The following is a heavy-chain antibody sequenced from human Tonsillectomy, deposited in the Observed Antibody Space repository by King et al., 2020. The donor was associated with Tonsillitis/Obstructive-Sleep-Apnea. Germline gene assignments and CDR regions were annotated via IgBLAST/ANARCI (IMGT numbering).Heavy chain of an antibody. J-gene: IGHJ3*01. CDR1: GCNLISFR. CDR3: ARDTDFAFDF. V-gene: IGHV3-48*02. CDR2: VPSRSVII. Sequence: VQLVESGGGLVQPGGALRLSCSAAGCNLISFRLNCVRQAPGKGLEWVVFVPSRSVIISYADTVKGLFTISRDNAKNSLYLQMNSLRDDDTAVYYCARDTDFAFDFWGQGTMVTVSS. D-gene: IGHD2-21*02.